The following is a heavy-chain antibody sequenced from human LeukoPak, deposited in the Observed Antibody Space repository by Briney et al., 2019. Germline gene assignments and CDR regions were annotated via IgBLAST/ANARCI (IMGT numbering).Heavy chain of an antibody. V-gene: IGHV3-23*01. CDR2: ISGSDGDI. J-gene: IGHJ4*02. Sequence: GGSLRLSCAASGFTFSNYAMSWVRQAPGKGLEWVSVISGSDGDIYYADSVKGRFTISRDNSKNTLYLQMNSLRAEDTAVYYCAKDPLLITGTTFVPYWGQGTLVTVSS. CDR1: GFTFSNYA. CDR3: AKDPLLITGTTFVPY. D-gene: IGHD1-7*01.